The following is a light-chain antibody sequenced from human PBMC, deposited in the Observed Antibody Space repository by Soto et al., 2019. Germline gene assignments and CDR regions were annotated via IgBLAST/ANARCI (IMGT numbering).Light chain of an antibody. Sequence: EIVLTQSPGTLSLSPGERATLYCSASQSVSNNYLAWYQQKPGQAPRLLIYGASNRATGIPDRFSGSGSGTDFTLTIDGLEPEDFVVYYCQQYGSSPTFGQGTKVDIK. CDR3: QQYGSSPT. V-gene: IGKV3-20*01. CDR2: GAS. CDR1: QSVSNNY. J-gene: IGKJ1*01.